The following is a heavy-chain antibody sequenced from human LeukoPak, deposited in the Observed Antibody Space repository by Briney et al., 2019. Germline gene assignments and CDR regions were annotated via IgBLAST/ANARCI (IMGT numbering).Heavy chain of an antibody. CDR1: GGSISSSSYY. Sequence: SETLSLTCTVSGGSISSSSYYWGWIRQPPGKGLEWIGYIYYSGSTNYNPSLKSRVTISVDTSKNQFSLKLSSVTAADTAVYYCARVGEMGYLGVIIDAFDIWGQGTMVTVSS. D-gene: IGHD3-10*01. V-gene: IGHV4-61*05. CDR3: ARVGEMGYLGVIIDAFDI. CDR2: IYYSGST. J-gene: IGHJ3*02.